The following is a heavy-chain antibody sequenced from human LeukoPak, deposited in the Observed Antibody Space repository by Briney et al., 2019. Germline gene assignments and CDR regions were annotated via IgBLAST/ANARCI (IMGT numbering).Heavy chain of an antibody. V-gene: IGHV4-31*03. CDR1: GGSISSGGYY. Sequence: PSQTLSLTCTVSGGSISSGGYYWSWIRQHPGKGLEWIGYIYYSGSTYYNPSLKSRVTISVDTSKNQFSLKLSSVTAADTAVYYCARGRYSYGDAVDFDYWGQGTLVTVSS. CDR2: IYYSGST. D-gene: IGHD5-18*01. J-gene: IGHJ4*02. CDR3: ARGRYSYGDAVDFDY.